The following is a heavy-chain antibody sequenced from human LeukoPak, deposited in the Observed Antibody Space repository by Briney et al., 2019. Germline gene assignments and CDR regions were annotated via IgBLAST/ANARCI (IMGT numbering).Heavy chain of an antibody. CDR1: GFTFSDYY. V-gene: IGHV3-11*04. D-gene: IGHD3-22*01. CDR3: AKDPRYYYDSSGANDY. CDR2: ISSSGSTI. J-gene: IGHJ4*02. Sequence: GGSLRLSCAASGFTFSDYYMSWIRQAPGKGLEWVSYISSSGSTIYYADSVKGRFAISRDNSKNTLYLQMNSLRAEDTAVYYCAKDPRYYYDSSGANDYWGQGTLVTVSS.